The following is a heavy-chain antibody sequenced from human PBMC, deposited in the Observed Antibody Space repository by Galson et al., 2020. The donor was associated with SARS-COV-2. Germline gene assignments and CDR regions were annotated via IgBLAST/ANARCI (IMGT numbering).Heavy chain of an antibody. CDR1: GGSISSYH. J-gene: IGHJ6*02. V-gene: IGHV4-59*01. CDR3: ARDERGYYFGMDV. Sequence: SQTLSLTCTVSGGSISSYHWSWIRQPPGKGLEWIGYIYYSGSTNYNPSLKSRVTISVDTSKNHFSLKLSSVTAADTAVYYCARDERGYYFGMDVWGQWTTVTVSS. D-gene: IGHD3-16*01. CDR2: IYYSGST.